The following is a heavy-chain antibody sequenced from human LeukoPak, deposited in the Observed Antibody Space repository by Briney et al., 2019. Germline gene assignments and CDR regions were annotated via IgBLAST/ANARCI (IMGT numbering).Heavy chain of an antibody. D-gene: IGHD6-13*01. CDR3: ARGWLGAADP. CDR2: ISAYNGNT. Sequence: ASVKVSCKASGGTFSSYAISWVRQAPGQGLEWMGWISAYNGNTNYAQKLQGRVTMATDTSTSTAYMELRSLRSDDTAVYYCARGWLGAADPWGQGTLVTVSS. V-gene: IGHV1-18*01. CDR1: GGTFSSYA. J-gene: IGHJ5*02.